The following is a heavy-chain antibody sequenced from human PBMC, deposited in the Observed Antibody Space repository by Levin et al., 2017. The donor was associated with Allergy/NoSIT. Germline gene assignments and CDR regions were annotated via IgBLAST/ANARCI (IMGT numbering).Heavy chain of an antibody. D-gene: IGHD3-10*01. CDR1: GYTFISYG. CDR2: ISAHNGNT. J-gene: IGHJ4*02. V-gene: IGHV1-18*01. CDR3: AAYISLVRGVPKYYFDY. Sequence: GESLKISCKASGYTFISYGFSWVRQAPGQGPEWMGWISAHNGNTNYAQNLQGRVTMTTDTSTSTAYMELRSLRSDDTAVYYCAAYISLVRGVPKYYFDYWGQGTLVTVSS.